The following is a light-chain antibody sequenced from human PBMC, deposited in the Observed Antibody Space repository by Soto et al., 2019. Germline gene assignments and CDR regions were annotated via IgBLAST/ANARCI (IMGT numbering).Light chain of an antibody. CDR3: MQATQPYT. CDR1: QRLVHSDGNTY. CDR2: MIS. V-gene: IGKV2-24*01. Sequence: DFVMTPTPLSSPVTLGQPASISCTSSQRLVHSDGNTYLSWLHQRPGQSPRLLIYMISIRFPGVPDRFSGSGAGTDFTLKISRVEAEDVGVYYCMQATQPYTFGQGTKLEIK. J-gene: IGKJ2*01.